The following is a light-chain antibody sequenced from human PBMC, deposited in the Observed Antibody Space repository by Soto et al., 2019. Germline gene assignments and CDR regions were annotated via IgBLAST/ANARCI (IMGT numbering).Light chain of an antibody. V-gene: IGKV1-5*03. CDR3: QHYNSFPT. Sequence: DIQMNQSPSTLSASVGDRVTITCRASQSISSWLAWYPQKPGKAPKLLIYKASSLESGVPSRFSARGSGTESTLTISRPQPDHFATYYSQHYNSFPTFGQGGKVEIK. CDR2: KAS. J-gene: IGKJ1*01. CDR1: QSISSW.